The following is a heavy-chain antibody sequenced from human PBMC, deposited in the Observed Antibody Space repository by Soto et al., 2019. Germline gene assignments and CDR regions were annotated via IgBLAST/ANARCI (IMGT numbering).Heavy chain of an antibody. CDR1: GFTVSSNY. CDR2: IYSGGST. J-gene: IGHJ6*03. CDR3: ARVGIFGVVIASGYYYMDV. D-gene: IGHD3-3*01. V-gene: IGHV3-66*01. Sequence: GGSLRLSCAASGFTVSSNYMSWVRQAPGKGLEWVSVIYSGGSTYYADSVKGRFTISRDNSKNTLYLQMNSLRAEDTAVYYCARVGIFGVVIASGYYYMDVWGKGTTVTVSS.